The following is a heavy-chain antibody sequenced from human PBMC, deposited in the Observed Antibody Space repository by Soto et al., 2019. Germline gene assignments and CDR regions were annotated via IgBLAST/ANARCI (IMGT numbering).Heavy chain of an antibody. D-gene: IGHD3-9*01. CDR1: GASFSHFY. V-gene: IGHV4-59*01. CDR3: AASYYGILTGHFAFEI. CDR2: IYVSGST. Sequence: SETLSLTCTVSGASFSHFYWSWIRQPPGKGLEWLGYIYVSGSTNYNPSLKSRVTMSVDTSKTQFSLDLGSVTAADTAVYFCAASYYGILTGHFAFEIWGHGTMVTVSS. J-gene: IGHJ3*02.